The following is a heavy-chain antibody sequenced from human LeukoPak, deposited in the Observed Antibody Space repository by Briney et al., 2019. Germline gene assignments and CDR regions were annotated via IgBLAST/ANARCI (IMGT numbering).Heavy chain of an antibody. V-gene: IGHV4-30-4*01. CDR1: GVSISSGDYY. Sequence: PSETLSLTCTVSGVSISSGDYYWSWIRQPPGKGLEWIVYIYYSGSTYYNPSLKSRVTISVDTSKNQFSLKLSSVTAADTAVYYCATNAGTGYYYGMDVWGQGTTVTVSS. D-gene: IGHD1-1*01. CDR2: IYYSGST. CDR3: ATNAGTGYYYGMDV. J-gene: IGHJ6*02.